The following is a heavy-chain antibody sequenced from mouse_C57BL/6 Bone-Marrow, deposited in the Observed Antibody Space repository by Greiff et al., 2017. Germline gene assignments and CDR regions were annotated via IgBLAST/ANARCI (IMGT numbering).Heavy chain of an antibody. J-gene: IGHJ3*01. CDR3: TTEETWFAY. V-gene: IGHV14-4*01. CDR1: GFNIKDDY. CDR2: IDPENGDT. Sequence: EVQLVESGAELVRPGASVKLSCTASGFNIKDDYMHWVKQRPEQGLEWIGWIDPENGDTEYASKFQGKATITADTSSNTAYLQLSSLTSEDTAVYYCTTEETWFAYWGQGTLVTVSA.